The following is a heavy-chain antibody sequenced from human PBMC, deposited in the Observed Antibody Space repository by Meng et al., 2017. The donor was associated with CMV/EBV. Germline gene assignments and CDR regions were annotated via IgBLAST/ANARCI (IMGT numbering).Heavy chain of an antibody. V-gene: IGHV3-30*04. CDR3: ARDDFDYYGMDV. CDR1: GFTFSSYA. Sequence: GESLKISCAASGFTFSSYAMSWVRQAPGKGLEWVAVISYDGSNKYYADSVKGRFTISRDNSKNTLYLQMNSLRAEDTAVYYCARDDFDYYGMDVWGQGTTVTAP. D-gene: IGHD3/OR15-3a*01. CDR2: ISYDGSNK. J-gene: IGHJ6*02.